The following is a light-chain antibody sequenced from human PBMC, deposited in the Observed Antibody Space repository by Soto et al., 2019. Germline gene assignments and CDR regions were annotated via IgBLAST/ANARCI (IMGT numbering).Light chain of an antibody. CDR2: TSS. V-gene: IGKV1-39*01. Sequence: DIPMTQSPASLSASVGDRVTISCRASQSIGRNLNWYQQKPGKAPTLLMFTSSNLQSGVPSRFSGSGSGTDFILTISSLQPEDFATYYCQQSYSTPPTFGQGTTVEIK. J-gene: IGKJ1*01. CDR3: QQSYSTPPT. CDR1: QSIGRN.